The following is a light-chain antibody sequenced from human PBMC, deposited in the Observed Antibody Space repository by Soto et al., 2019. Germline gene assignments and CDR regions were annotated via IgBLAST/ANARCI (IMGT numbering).Light chain of an antibody. CDR3: QQRSNWSTWT. Sequence: EIVLTQSPATLSLSPGERATLSCRASQSVSSYLAWYRQKPGQAPRLLIYDASNRATGIPARFSGSGSGTDFTLTISSLEPEDFAVYYCQQRSNWSTWTFGQGTKVEIK. CDR1: QSVSSY. J-gene: IGKJ1*01. V-gene: IGKV3-11*01. CDR2: DAS.